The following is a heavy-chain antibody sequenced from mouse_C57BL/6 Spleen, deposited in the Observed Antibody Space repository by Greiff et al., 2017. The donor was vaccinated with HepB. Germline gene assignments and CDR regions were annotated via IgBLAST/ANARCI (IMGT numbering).Heavy chain of an antibody. CDR3: TTGYGSSGGAY. V-gene: IGHV14-4*01. D-gene: IGHD1-1*01. CDR1: GFNIKDDY. CDR2: IDPENGDT. J-gene: IGHJ3*01. Sequence: EVQLQQSGAELVRPGASVKLSCTASGFNIKDDYMHWVKQRPEQGLEWIGWIDPENGDTEYASKFQGKATITADTSSNTAYLQLSSLTSEDTAVYYCTTGYGSSGGAYWGQGTLVTVSA.